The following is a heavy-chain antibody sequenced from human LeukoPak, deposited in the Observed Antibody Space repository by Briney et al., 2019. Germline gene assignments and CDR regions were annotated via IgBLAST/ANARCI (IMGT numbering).Heavy chain of an antibody. CDR1: GFAFGVHA. Sequence: GGSLRLSCVGSGFAFGVHAMSWVRQAPGKGPEWVATIGSGADLFYAESVKGRFTISRDDPRNTVWRQMNSLRAEDTALYYCAKDWTPHNRVYDCLDAWGQGTQVTVSS. CDR3: AKDWTPHNRVYDCLDA. J-gene: IGHJ5*02. CDR2: IGSGADL. D-gene: IGHD3-16*01. V-gene: IGHV3-23*01.